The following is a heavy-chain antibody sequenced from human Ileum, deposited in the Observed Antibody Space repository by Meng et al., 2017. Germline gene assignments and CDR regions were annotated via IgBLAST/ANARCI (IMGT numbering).Heavy chain of an antibody. CDR3: ARERRHYYGSGSFDY. V-gene: IGHV4-30-4*01. J-gene: IGHJ4*02. CDR1: GGPFSSDHYY. CDR2: TYYNGSP. D-gene: IGHD3-10*01. Sequence: QVQLQESGPGLVKPSQTLSLTCTVSGGPFSSDHYYWTLIRQTPGKGLEWIGLTYYNGSPFYNPSLRSRVTISVDTSKDQFSLKLTSVTAADTAVYYCARERRHYYGSGSFDYWGQGILVTVSS.